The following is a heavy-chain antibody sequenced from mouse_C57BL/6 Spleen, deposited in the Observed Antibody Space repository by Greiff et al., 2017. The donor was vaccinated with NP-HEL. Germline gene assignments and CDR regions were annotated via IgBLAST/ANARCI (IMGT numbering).Heavy chain of an antibody. J-gene: IGHJ4*01. V-gene: IGHV5-12*01. CDR1: GFTFSDYY. CDR2: ISNGGGST. Sequence: EVQGVESGGGLVQPGGSLKLSCAASGFTFSDYYMYWVRQTPEKRLEWVAYISNGGGSTYYPDTVKGRFTISRDNAKNTLYRQMSRLKSEDTAMDYCARQGIPDAMDYWGQGTSVTVSS. CDR3: ARQGIPDAMDY.